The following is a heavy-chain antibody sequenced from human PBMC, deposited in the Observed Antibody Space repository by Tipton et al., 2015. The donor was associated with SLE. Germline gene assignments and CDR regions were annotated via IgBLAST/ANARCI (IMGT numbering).Heavy chain of an antibody. J-gene: IGHJ3*02. CDR1: GGSFSDYY. CDR3: ARGYSGYFYGYGAFTI. CDR2: INHSGST. V-gene: IGHV4-34*01. Sequence: TLSLTCAVYGGSFSDYYWSWLRQPPGKGLEWIGEINHSGSTNYNPSLKSRVTMSVDTSKNQFSLKLTSVTAADTAVYYCARGYSGYFYGYGAFTIWGQGTMVTVSS. D-gene: IGHD3-9*01.